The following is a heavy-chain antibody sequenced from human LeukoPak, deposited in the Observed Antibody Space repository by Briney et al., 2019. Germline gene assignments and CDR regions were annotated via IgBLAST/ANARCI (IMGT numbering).Heavy chain of an antibody. D-gene: IGHD6-19*01. CDR1: GGSFSGFY. J-gene: IGHJ5*02. Sequence: SDTLSLTCAVYGGSFSGFYWSWIRHVPGKGLEWIGEINYTGSTSYNPSLKSRVTISVDTSKNQFSLKLSSVTAADTAVYYCARLAHSSGWSFDPWGQGTLVTVSS. CDR2: INYTGST. V-gene: IGHV4-34*01. CDR3: ARLAHSSGWSFDP.